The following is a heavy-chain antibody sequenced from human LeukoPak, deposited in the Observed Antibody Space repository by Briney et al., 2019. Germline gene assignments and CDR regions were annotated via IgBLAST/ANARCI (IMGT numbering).Heavy chain of an antibody. CDR2: INPNSGGA. CDR3: ARDMVEMATIELGY. D-gene: IGHD5-24*01. V-gene: IGHV1-2*02. J-gene: IGHJ4*02. CDR1: GYTFTGYY. Sequence: ASVKVFCKASGYTFTGYYMHWVRQAPGQGLEWMGWINPNSGGANYAQKFQVRVTMTRDTSISTAYMELSMRTSYDTAVYYCARDMVEMATIELGYWGQGNLVTVSS.